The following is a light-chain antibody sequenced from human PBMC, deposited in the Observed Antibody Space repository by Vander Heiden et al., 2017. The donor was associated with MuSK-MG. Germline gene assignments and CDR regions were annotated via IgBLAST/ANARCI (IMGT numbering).Light chain of an antibody. J-gene: IGKJ5*01. CDR3: QQRSNGIT. V-gene: IGKV3-11*01. Sequence: IVLTPSPATLSLSPGEGATLSCRASQSVSSYLAWYQQKPGQAPRLLIYDASNRATGIAARLSGSGSGTDFTLTISRLEPEDFAGYYCQQRSNGITFGQGTRLEIK. CDR1: QSVSSY. CDR2: DAS.